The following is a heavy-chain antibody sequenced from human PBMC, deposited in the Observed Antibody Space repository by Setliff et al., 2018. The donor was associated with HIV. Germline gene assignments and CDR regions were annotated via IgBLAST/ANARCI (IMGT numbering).Heavy chain of an antibody. J-gene: IGHJ4*02. D-gene: IGHD1-26*01. CDR3: ARVGVGATVFFDY. CDR1: GFTFSNYA. V-gene: IGHV3-23*01. Sequence: GGSLRLSCAASGFTFSNYAMSWVRQAPGEGLEWVSAILSTGERTFYADSVRGRFTISRDNAKNSLYLQMNSLRAEDTAVYYCARVGVGATVFFDYWGQGTLVTSPQ. CDR2: ILSTGERT.